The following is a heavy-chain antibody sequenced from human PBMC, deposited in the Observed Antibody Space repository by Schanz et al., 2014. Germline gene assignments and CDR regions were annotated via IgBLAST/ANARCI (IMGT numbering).Heavy chain of an antibody. CDR3: ARGIGGYGANNYFDY. V-gene: IGHV3-21*01. CDR2: ISSSSSYI. D-gene: IGHD5-12*01. J-gene: IGHJ4*02. Sequence: AQLMESGGGVVQPGTSLILSCSVSGFSLNTYGIHWFRQPAGKGLEWVSSISSSSSYIYYADSVKGRFTISRDNAKNSLYLQMNSLRAEDTAVYSCARGIGGYGANNYFDYWGQGTLVTVSS. CDR1: GFSLNTYG.